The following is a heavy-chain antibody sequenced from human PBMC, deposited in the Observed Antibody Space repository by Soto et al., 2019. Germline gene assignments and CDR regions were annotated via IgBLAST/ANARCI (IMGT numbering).Heavy chain of an antibody. CDR3: ARGGGYYYDSSGYYTLEYFQH. J-gene: IGHJ1*01. CDR1: GGSISSGGYS. Sequence: QLPLQESGSGLVKPSQTLSLTCAVSGGSISSGGYSWSWIRQPPGKGLEWIGYIYHSGSTYYNPSLMSRVTISVDRSKNQFPLKLSSVTAADTAVYYCARGGGYYYDSSGYYTLEYFQHWGQGTLVTVSS. V-gene: IGHV4-30-2*01. D-gene: IGHD3-22*01. CDR2: IYHSGST.